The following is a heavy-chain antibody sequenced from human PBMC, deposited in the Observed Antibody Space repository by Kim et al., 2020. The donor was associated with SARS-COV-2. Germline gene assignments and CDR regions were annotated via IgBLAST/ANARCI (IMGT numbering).Heavy chain of an antibody. CDR2: YRDGVN. V-gene: IGHV3-53*01. Sequence: YRDGVNFPADSVKGRFNISRDNSKNMLYLQMDSLRVEDTAIYYCSRGVGDYWGQGTQVTVSS. CDR3: SRGVGDY. D-gene: IGHD3-16*01. J-gene: IGHJ4*02.